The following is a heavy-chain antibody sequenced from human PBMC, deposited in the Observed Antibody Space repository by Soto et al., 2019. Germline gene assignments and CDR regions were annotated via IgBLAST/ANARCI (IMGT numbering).Heavy chain of an antibody. D-gene: IGHD1-1*01. Sequence: EVQLVESGGGLVQPGGSLRLSCAASGFTVSSNYMSWVRQAPGKGLEWVSVIYSGGSTYYADSVKGRFTISRDNSKNTLYLQMNSLRAEDTAVYYCARDKATRSADAFDIWGQGTMVTVSS. V-gene: IGHV3-66*01. CDR1: GFTVSSNY. CDR3: ARDKATRSADAFDI. CDR2: IYSGGST. J-gene: IGHJ3*02.